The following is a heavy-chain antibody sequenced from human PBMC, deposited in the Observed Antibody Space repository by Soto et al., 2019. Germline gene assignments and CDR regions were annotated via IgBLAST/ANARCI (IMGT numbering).Heavy chain of an antibody. CDR1: GFMFDDYA. CDR3: ANSQSIASRPFAY. CDR2: ISWHSNSI. Sequence: EVQLVESGGGLVQPGRSLRLSCEASGFMFDDYAMYWVRQAPGKGLEWVSGISWHSNSIVYADSGKGRFTTSRDNAKNSLYLQMNSLKPEDTALYYCANSQSIASRPFAYWGQGTLVTVSS. J-gene: IGHJ4*02. D-gene: IGHD6-6*01. V-gene: IGHV3-9*01.